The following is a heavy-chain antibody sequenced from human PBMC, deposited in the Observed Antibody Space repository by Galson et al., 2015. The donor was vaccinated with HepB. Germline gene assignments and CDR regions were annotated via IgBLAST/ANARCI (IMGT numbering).Heavy chain of an antibody. J-gene: IGHJ4*02. CDR3: ARYSGADSKGFDY. CDR1: GFTFSDYS. CDR2: IRSTSDEI. D-gene: IGHD5-12*01. Sequence: SLRLSCAASGFTFSDYSMNWVRQAPGKGLEWVSYIRSTSDEIYYADSVKGRFLISRDNAKKSLYLQMNSLRAEDAAVYYCARYSGADSKGFDYWGQGTLVTVSS. V-gene: IGHV3-48*01.